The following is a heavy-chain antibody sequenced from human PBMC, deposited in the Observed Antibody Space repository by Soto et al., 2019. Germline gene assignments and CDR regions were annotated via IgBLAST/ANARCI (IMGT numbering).Heavy chain of an antibody. CDR3: ARRRSSTAFDI. D-gene: IGHD2-2*01. Sequence: PGESLKISCKASGYDFTSYWIGWVRQKPGKGLEWMGMIYPGDSDTRDSPSFQGQVTISADKSTSSAYLQWSNLKASDTAMYYCARRRSSTAFDIWGQGKMVTVSS. CDR1: GYDFTSYW. V-gene: IGHV5-51*01. CDR2: IYPGDSDT. J-gene: IGHJ3*02.